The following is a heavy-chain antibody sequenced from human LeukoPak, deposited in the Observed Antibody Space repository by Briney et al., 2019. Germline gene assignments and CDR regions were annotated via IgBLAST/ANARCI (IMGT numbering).Heavy chain of an antibody. V-gene: IGHV3-74*01. CDR1: GFTFSNYA. D-gene: IGHD6-19*01. CDR2: ISTDGSST. Sequence: PGGSLRLSCAASGFTFSNYAMRWVRQAPGKGLVWVSRISTDGSSTSYADSVKGRFTISRDNAKNTLYLQMNGLRAEDTAVYYCAKGEQWLEYFQHWGQGTLVTVSS. CDR3: AKGEQWLEYFQH. J-gene: IGHJ1*01.